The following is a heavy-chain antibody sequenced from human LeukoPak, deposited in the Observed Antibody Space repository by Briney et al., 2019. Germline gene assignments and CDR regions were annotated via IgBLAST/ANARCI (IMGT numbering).Heavy chain of an antibody. CDR1: GGSISSSSYY. V-gene: IGHV4-39*01. CDR2: IYYSGST. D-gene: IGHD3-22*01. CDR3: ARQPMIDDAFDI. J-gene: IGHJ3*02. Sequence: SETLSLTCTVSGGSISSSSYYWGWIRQPPGKGLEWIGSIYYSGSTYYNPSHKSRVTISVDTSKNQFSLKLSSVTAADTAVYYCARQPMIDDAFDIWGQGTMVTVSS.